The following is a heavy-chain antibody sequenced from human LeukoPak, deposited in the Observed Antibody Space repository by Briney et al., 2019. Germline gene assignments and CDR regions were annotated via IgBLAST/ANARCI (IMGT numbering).Heavy chain of an antibody. D-gene: IGHD1-26*01. J-gene: IGHJ6*03. V-gene: IGHV3-30*04. CDR1: GFTFSTYA. CDR2: ISYDGSSK. CDR3: ARGNGGLGATNYMDV. Sequence: GGSLRLSCAASGFTFSTYAMHWVRQASGKGLEWVAVISYDGSSKYYADSVKGRFTISRDNSKNTLYLQMNSLRAEDTAVYYCARGNGGLGATNYMDVWGKGTTVTVSS.